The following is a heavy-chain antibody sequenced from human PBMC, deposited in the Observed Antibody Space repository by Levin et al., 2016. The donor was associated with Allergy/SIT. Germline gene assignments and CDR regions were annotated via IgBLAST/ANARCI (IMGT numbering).Heavy chain of an antibody. CDR1: GFIFRDHT. D-gene: IGHD5-24*01. Sequence: GESLKISCAAAGFIFRDHTMMWVRQAPGKGLEWVSFINDNSRSIFYAETVRGRFTVSRDNSKNMLYLQINSLRAEDTAVYYCSTQAGKDGLSDSFRWGQGTPVTVSS. J-gene: IGHJ4*02. CDR3: STQAGKDGLSDSFR. CDR2: INDNSRSI. V-gene: IGHV3-23*01.